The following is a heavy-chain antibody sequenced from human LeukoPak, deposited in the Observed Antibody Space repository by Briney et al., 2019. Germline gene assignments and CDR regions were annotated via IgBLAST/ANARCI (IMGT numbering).Heavy chain of an antibody. CDR1: GYTFTSHD. CDR2: MNPNSGNT. V-gene: IGHV1-8*01. CDR3: ARVREYDILTGYYSFDY. J-gene: IGHJ4*02. Sequence: ASVKVSCKASGYTFTSHDINWVRQATGQGLEWMGWMNPNSGNTGYAQKFQGRVTMTRNTSISTAYMELSSLRSEDTAVYYCARVREYDILTGYYSFDYWGQGTLVAVSS. D-gene: IGHD3-9*01.